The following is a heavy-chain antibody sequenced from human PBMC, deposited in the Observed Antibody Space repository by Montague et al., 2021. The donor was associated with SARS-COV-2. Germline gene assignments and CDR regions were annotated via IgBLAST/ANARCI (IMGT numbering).Heavy chain of an antibody. V-gene: IGHV4-4*07. Sequence: SETLSLTCAVSAGSIRDYYWSWIRQPAGKGLEWIGRIYTTGSSDYSPSLQSRVTVSVDTSKNQVSLRLMSVTAADTALYYCARERSYLYWYFDLWGRGTLVTVSS. CDR1: AGSIRDYY. CDR2: IYTTGSS. CDR3: ARERSYLYWYFDL. J-gene: IGHJ2*01.